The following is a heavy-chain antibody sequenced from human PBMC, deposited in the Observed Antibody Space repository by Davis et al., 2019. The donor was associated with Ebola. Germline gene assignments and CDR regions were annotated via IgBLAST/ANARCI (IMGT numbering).Heavy chain of an antibody. J-gene: IGHJ4*02. CDR1: GFTFNIYG. V-gene: IGHV3-30*03. CDR3: ARGLEERQLITKFDY. CDR2: VSYDGSKK. D-gene: IGHD2-2*01. Sequence: PGGSLRLSCAASGFTFNIYGMHWVRQAPGKGLEWVAVVSYDGSKKYYVDSVKGRFTISRDNSKNMVYLQMDRLRAEDTAVYYCARGLEERQLITKFDYWSQGTLGTVSS.